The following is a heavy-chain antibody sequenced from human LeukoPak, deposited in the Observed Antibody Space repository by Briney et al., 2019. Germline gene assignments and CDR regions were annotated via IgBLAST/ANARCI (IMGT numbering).Heavy chain of an antibody. CDR2: IYSGGNT. CDR1: GFTVSSNY. CDR3: ARSPRYCSSTSCFDY. D-gene: IGHD2-2*01. J-gene: IGHJ4*02. Sequence: PGGSLRLSCAASGFTVSSNYMSWVRQAPGKGLEWVSVIYSGGNTYYADSVKGRFTISRDNSKNTLYLQMNSPRAEDTVVYYCARSPRYCSSTSCFDYWGQGTLVTVSS. V-gene: IGHV3-53*01.